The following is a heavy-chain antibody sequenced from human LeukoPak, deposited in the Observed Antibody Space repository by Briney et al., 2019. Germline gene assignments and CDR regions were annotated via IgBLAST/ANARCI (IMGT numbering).Heavy chain of an antibody. CDR2: IYYSGST. CDR3: ARENGDYYDSSGYYEAFDI. V-gene: IGHV4-59*12. Sequence: PSETLSLTCTVSGGSISSYYWSWIRQPPGKGLEWIGYIYYSGSTNYNPSLKSRVTISVDTSKNQFSLKLSSVTAADTAVYYCARENGDYYDSSGYYEAFDIWGRGTMVTVSS. D-gene: IGHD3-22*01. CDR1: GGSISSYY. J-gene: IGHJ3*02.